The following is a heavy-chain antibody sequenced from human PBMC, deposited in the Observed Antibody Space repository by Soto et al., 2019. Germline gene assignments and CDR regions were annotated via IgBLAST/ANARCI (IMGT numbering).Heavy chain of an antibody. V-gene: IGHV2-5*02. CDR2: IYWDDDK. J-gene: IGHJ4*02. CDR1: GFSLSSTRVA. D-gene: IGHD6-19*01. CDR3: AHSVVAGLGYYFDY. Sequence: QITLKESGPTLVKPTQTLTLTCTFSGFSLSSTRVAVGWIRQPPGKALEWLALIYWDDDKRYSPFLKSRLTIXTXTPXNQVVLTMTHMDPVDTATYYCAHSVVAGLGYYFDYWGQGTLVTVSS.